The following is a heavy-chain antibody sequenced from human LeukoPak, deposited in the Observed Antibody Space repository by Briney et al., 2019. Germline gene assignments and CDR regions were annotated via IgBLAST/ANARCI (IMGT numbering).Heavy chain of an antibody. Sequence: SVKVSCKASGGTFSRYAISWVRPAPGQELEWMGGIIPIFGKEKYPQKFQGRVTITAHESTSIAYMDLSSLRSEDTAVYYCVKGGAAGTYNLFDLWGQGTLVTVFS. CDR2: IIPIFGKE. CDR3: VKGGAAGTYNLFDL. CDR1: GGTFSRYA. D-gene: IGHD6-25*01. J-gene: IGHJ5*02. V-gene: IGHV1-69*01.